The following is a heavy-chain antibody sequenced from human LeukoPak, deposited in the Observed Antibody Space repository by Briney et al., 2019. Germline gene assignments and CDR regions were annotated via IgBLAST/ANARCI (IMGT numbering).Heavy chain of an antibody. CDR3: ARNGGRWLQLGDYYGMDV. J-gene: IGHJ6*02. CDR1: GFTFSSYA. D-gene: IGHD5-24*01. Sequence: GGSLRLSCAASGFTFSSYAMHWVRQAPGKGLEWVAVISYDGSNKYYADSVKGRFTISRDNSKNTLYLQMNSLRAEDTAVYYCARNGGRWLQLGDYYGMDVWGQETTVTVSS. V-gene: IGHV3-30-3*01. CDR2: ISYDGSNK.